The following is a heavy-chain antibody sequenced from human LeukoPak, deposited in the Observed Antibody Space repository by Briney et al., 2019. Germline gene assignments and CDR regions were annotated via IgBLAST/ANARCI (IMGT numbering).Heavy chain of an antibody. Sequence: GGSLRLSCAASGFTFSSYGMHWVRQAPGKGLEWVAVIWYDGSNKYYADSVKGRFTISRDNSKNTLYLQMNSLRAEDTAVYYCARGGSSPISVDYWGQGTLVTVSS. D-gene: IGHD6-6*01. CDR1: GFTFSSYG. J-gene: IGHJ4*02. V-gene: IGHV3-33*01. CDR3: ARGGSSPISVDY. CDR2: IWYDGSNK.